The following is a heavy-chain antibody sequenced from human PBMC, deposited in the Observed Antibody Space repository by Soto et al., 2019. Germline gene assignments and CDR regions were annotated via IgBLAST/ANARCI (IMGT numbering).Heavy chain of an antibody. CDR3: AAYYYDSGGYYYFEY. J-gene: IGHJ4*02. D-gene: IGHD3-22*01. CDR1: GGTISSYA. Sequence: QMQLVQSGAEVKRPGSSVKVSCKASGGTISSYAINWVRQAPGQGLEWMGGIIPVFGTANYAQKFQGRVTITADESTSTAYMDLSSLRSEDTAVYYCAAYYYDSGGYYYFEYWGQGTLVTVSS. V-gene: IGHV1-69*01. CDR2: IIPVFGTA.